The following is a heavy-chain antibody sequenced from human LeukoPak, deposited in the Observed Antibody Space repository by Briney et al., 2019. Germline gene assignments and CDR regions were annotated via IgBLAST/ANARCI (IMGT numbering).Heavy chain of an antibody. CDR3: ARLLHDYYYDSSGWSFDI. Sequence: ESLKISCKGSGYSFTSYWIGWVRQMPGKGREWMGIIYPGDSDTRYSPSFQGQVTISADKSISTAYLQWSSLKASDTAMYYCARLLHDYYYDSSGWSFDIWGQGTMVTVSS. V-gene: IGHV5-51*01. D-gene: IGHD3-22*01. J-gene: IGHJ3*02. CDR2: IYPGDSDT. CDR1: GYSFTSYW.